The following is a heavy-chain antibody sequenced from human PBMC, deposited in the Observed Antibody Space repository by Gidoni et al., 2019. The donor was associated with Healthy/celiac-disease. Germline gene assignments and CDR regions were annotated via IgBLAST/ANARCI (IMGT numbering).Heavy chain of an antibody. CDR1: GYTFNRYY. J-gene: IGHJ4*02. CDR2: INPSGGSK. V-gene: IGHV1-46*02. CDR3: ARGLKVAPVDY. Sequence: QVQLVQSGAEVKKPGASVKVSCKASGYTFNRYYMHWVRQAPGQGLGWMGIINPSGGSKSDAQKFQGRVTMTRETSTSKVYMELSSLRSEDTAVYYCARGLKVAPVDYWGQGTLVTVSS. D-gene: IGHD2-21*01.